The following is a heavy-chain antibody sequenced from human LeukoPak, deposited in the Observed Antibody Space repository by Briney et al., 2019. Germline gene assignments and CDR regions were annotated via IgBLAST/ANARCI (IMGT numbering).Heavy chain of an antibody. D-gene: IGHD2-2*03. V-gene: IGHV3-74*01. CDR3: ATTPGYCSTSSCFEYFLH. CDR1: GFTFSRYW. J-gene: IGHJ1*01. CDR2: LNSDGSST. Sequence: GGSLRLSCAASGFTFSRYWMHWVRQAPGKGLVWVSRLNSDGSSTTYADSVKGRFTISRDNAKNTLYLQMNSLRAEDTAVYYCATTPGYCSTSSCFEYFLHWGQGTLVTVSS.